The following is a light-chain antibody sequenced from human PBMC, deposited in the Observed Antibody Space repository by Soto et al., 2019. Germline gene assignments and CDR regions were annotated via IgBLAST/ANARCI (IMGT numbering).Light chain of an antibody. CDR2: DDN. CDR3: QVWDSSSDHYV. Sequence: SYELTQPPSVLVAPGQTARISCGGNDIASKSVHWSQQKPGQAPVLVVYDDNDRPSGIPERFSGSNSGDTATLTISRVEAGDEADYYCQVWDSSSDHYVFGSGTKVTVL. V-gene: IGLV3-21*02. CDR1: DIASKS. J-gene: IGLJ1*01.